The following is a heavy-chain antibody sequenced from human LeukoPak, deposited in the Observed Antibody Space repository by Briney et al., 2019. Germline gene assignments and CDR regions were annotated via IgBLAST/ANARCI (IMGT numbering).Heavy chain of an antibody. D-gene: IGHD1-26*01. CDR2: IWYDGSNK. V-gene: IGHV3-33*06. Sequence: TVGSLRLSCATSGFTFSSYGMHWVRQAPGKGLEWVAVIWYDGSNKYYADSVKGRFTISRDNSKNTLYLQMNSLRAEDTAVYYCAKDFAQRVGAFDYWGQGTLGTVSS. J-gene: IGHJ4*02. CDR3: AKDFAQRVGAFDY. CDR1: GFTFSSYG.